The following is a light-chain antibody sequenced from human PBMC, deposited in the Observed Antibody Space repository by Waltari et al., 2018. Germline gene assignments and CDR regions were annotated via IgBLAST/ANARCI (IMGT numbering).Light chain of an antibody. V-gene: IGLV2-11*01. Sequence: QSALTQPRSVSGSPGQSVTISCTGTSSDVGGYNDVSWFQQHPGKAPKLMIHDVSKRPSGVPDRFSGSKSGNTASLTISGLQADDETDYYCCSYAGRYTWVFGGGTKLTVL. CDR2: DVS. J-gene: IGLJ3*02. CDR1: SSDVGGYND. CDR3: CSYAGRYTWV.